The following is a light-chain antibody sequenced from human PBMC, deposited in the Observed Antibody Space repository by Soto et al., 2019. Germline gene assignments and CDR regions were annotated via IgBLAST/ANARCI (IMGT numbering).Light chain of an antibody. V-gene: IGKV1-33*01. J-gene: IGKJ2*01. CDR2: DAS. CDR3: QQYDNLPYT. CDR1: QDISNY. Sequence: DIQMTQSPSSLSASVGDRVTITCQASQDISNYLNWYQQKPGKAPKLLIYDASNLETGVPSRFSGSGSVTDFTFTISSLQPEDIATYYFQQYDNLPYTFGQRPKLQIK.